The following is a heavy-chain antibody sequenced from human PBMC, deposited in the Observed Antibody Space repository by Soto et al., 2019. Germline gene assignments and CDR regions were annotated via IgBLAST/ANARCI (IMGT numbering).Heavy chain of an antibody. CDR2: IYYSGST. J-gene: IGHJ2*01. Sequence: SETLSLTCTVSGGSISSGGYYWSWIRQHPGKGLEWIGYIYYSGSTYYNPSLKSRVTISVDTSKNQFSLKLSSVTAADTAVYYCARARGYCTNGVCYRPWHFDLWGRGTLVTVSS. CDR1: GGSISSGGYY. CDR3: ARARGYCTNGVCYRPWHFDL. D-gene: IGHD2-8*01. V-gene: IGHV4-31*03.